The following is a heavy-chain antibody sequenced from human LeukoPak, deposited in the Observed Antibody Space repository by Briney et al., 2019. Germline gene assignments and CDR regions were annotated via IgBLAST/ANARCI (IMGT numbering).Heavy chain of an antibody. D-gene: IGHD3-3*01. CDR1: GGSISSGSYY. CDR3: ARGLRFLEWLSLHITYYFDY. V-gene: IGHV4-61*02. CDR2: IYTSGST. J-gene: IGHJ4*02. Sequence: PSQTLSLTCTVSGGSISSGSYYWSWIRQPAGKGLEWIGRIYTSGSTNYNPSLKSRVTISVDTSKNQFSLKLSSVTVADTAVYYCARGLRFLEWLSLHITYYFDYWGQGTLVTVSS.